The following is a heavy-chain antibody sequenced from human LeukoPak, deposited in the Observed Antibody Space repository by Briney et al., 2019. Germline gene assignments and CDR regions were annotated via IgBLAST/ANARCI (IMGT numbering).Heavy chain of an antibody. CDR1: GFTFSSYS. J-gene: IGHJ3*02. V-gene: IGHV3-21*01. CDR2: ISSSSSYI. CDR3: ARVGATAFDI. D-gene: IGHD1-26*01. Sequence: GGSLRLSCAASGFTFSSYSMNWVRQAPGKGLEWVSSISSSSSYIYYADSVKGRFTIYRDNAKNSLYLQMNSLRAEDTAVYYCARVGATAFDIWGQGTMVTVSS.